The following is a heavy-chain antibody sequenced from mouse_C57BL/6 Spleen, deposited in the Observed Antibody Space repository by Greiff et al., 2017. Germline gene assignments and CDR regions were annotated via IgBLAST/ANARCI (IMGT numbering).Heavy chain of an antibody. CDR2: IDPEDGDT. CDR3: TTEATVVPFDY. D-gene: IGHD1-1*01. J-gene: IGHJ2*01. V-gene: IGHV14-1*01. Sequence: VQLQQSGAELVRPGASVKLSCTASGFNIKDYYMHWVKQRPEQGLEWIGRIDPEDGDTEYAPKFQGKATMTADPSSNTAYLQLSSLTSEDTAVYYCTTEATVVPFDYWGQGTTLTVSS. CDR1: GFNIKDYY.